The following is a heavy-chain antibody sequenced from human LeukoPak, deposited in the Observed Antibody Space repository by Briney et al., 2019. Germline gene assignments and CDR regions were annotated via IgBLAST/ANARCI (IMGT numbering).Heavy chain of an antibody. Sequence: TLSLTCTVSGGSISSGSYYWSWIRQPAGKGLEWIGRIYTSGSTNYNPSLKSRVTISVDTSKNQFSLKLSSVTAADTAVYYCARSYYYDGEQGDWGQGTLVTVSS. V-gene: IGHV4-61*02. CDR2: IYTSGST. J-gene: IGHJ4*02. D-gene: IGHD3-22*01. CDR1: GGSISSGSYY. CDR3: ARSYYYDGEQGD.